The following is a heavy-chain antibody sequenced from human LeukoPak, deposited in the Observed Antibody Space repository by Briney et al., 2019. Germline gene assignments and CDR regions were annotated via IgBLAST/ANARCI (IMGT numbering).Heavy chain of an antibody. J-gene: IGHJ4*02. CDR1: GGSISSYY. Sequence: SETLSLTCTVSGGSISSYYWSWIRQPPGKGLEWIGYIYYSGSTNYNPSLKSRVTISVDTSKNRFSLKLSSVTAADTAVYYCARGSYGSGSYYPQWGQGTLVTVSS. CDR2: IYYSGST. D-gene: IGHD3-10*01. V-gene: IGHV4-59*01. CDR3: ARGSYGSGSYYPQ.